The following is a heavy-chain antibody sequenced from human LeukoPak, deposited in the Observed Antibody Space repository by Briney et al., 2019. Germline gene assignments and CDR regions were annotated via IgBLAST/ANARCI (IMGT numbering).Heavy chain of an antibody. J-gene: IGHJ4*02. D-gene: IGHD6-19*01. CDR1: GFTFSSYA. CDR3: AKGPAVAGNYFDY. V-gene: IGHV3-23*01. CDR2: IVGSGGST. Sequence: QPGGSLRLSCAASGFTFSSYAMTWVRQAPGKGLEWVSSIVGSGGSTFYADSVEGRFAIPRDNSKNTLYLRMNSLRAEDTAVYYCAKGPAVAGNYFDYWGQGTLVTVSS.